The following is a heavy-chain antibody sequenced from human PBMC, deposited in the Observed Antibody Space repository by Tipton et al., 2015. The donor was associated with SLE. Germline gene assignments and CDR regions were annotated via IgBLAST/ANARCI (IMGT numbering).Heavy chain of an antibody. CDR3: ARAGLGYDSSGYQFDY. V-gene: IGHV3-23*04. CDR2: ISGSGGST. J-gene: IGHJ4*02. D-gene: IGHD3-22*01. Sequence: QLVQSGGGLVQPGGSLRLSCAASGFTFSSYAMSWVRQAPGKGLEWVSAISGSGGSTYYADSVKGRFTISRDNSKNTLYLQMNSLRAEDTAVYYCARAGLGYDSSGYQFDYWGQGTLVTVSS. CDR1: GFTFSSYA.